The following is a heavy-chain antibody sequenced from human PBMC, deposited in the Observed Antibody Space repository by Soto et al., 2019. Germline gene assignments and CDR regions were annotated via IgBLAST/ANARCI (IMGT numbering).Heavy chain of an antibody. D-gene: IGHD6-19*01. Sequence: SETLSLTCFVSGYSITAGGYYWSWIRHHPGKGLEWIGSFYSSGSIIYNPSLRSRVSISGDTSSNQFSMSLTSVTAADTARYYCARMYSSGSGWFHPWGQGTLVTSPQ. CDR1: GYSITAGGYY. CDR2: FYSSGSI. V-gene: IGHV4-31*03. J-gene: IGHJ5*02. CDR3: ARMYSSGSGWFHP.